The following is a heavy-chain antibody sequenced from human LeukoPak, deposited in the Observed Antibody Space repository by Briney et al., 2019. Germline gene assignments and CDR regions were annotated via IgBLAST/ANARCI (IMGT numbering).Heavy chain of an antibody. CDR2: ISSSSSTI. CDR1: GFTFSSYS. D-gene: IGHD6-13*01. V-gene: IGHV3-48*01. Sequence: GGSLRLSCAASGFTFSSYSMNWVRQAPGKGLEWVSYISSSSSTIYYADSVKGRFTISRDNAKNSQYLQMNSLRAEDTAVYYCARDLYSSSWYPTPDYWGQGTLVTVSS. J-gene: IGHJ4*02. CDR3: ARDLYSSSWYPTPDY.